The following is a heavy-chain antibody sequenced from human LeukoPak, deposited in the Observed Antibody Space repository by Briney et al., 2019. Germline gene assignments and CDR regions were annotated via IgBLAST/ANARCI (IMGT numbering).Heavy chain of an antibody. CDR3: ARGRYSQYFDY. D-gene: IGHD5-18*01. CDR1: GGSFSGYY. V-gene: IGHV4-34*01. Sequence: SETLSLTCAVYGGSFSGYYWSWIRQPPGKGLEWIGEINHSGGTYYNPSLNSRVTLSVDTSKNQFSLKMNSVTAADTAVYYCARGRYSQYFDYWGQGTLVTVSS. CDR2: INHSGGT. J-gene: IGHJ4*02.